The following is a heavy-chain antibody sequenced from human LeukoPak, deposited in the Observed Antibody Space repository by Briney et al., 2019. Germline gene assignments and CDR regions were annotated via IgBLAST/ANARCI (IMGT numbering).Heavy chain of an antibody. CDR2: IYYSGST. J-gene: IGHJ4*02. Sequence: SETLSLTCTVSGGSITSSSYYWGWIRQPPGKGLEWIGSIYYSGSTYYNPSLKSRVTISVDTSKNQLSLKLSSVAAADTAVYYCARGRDKGGRYFDYWGQGTLVTVSS. V-gene: IGHV4-39*01. CDR1: GGSITSSSYY. D-gene: IGHD3-16*01. CDR3: ARGRDKGGRYFDY.